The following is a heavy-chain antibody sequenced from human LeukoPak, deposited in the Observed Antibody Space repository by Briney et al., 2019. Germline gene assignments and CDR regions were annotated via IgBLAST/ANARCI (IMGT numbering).Heavy chain of an antibody. CDR1: GSTLTEFS. Sequence: GASVKLSCKVSGSTLTEFSMPRGRQGPGPGLGLFSSTRASGAYTYYADSVKGRFTISRDNSKNTLYLQMDSLRGEDTALYYCAKDRIAMIGPGYYGMDVWGQGTTVTVSS. J-gene: IGHJ6*02. D-gene: IGHD3-22*01. CDR2: TRASGAYT. V-gene: IGHV3-23*01. CDR3: AKDRIAMIGPGYYGMDV.